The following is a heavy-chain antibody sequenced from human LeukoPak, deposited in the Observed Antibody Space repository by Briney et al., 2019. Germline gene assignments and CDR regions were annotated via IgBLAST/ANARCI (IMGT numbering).Heavy chain of an antibody. CDR2: VYHSGNT. J-gene: IGHJ5*02. Sequence: SETLSLTCAVSGGSINNDNWWSWVRQPPGKGLEWIGEVYHSGNTNYNPSLKSRVTISVDPSKNQFSLKLTSVTAADTAVYYCARGRYYYGLGSYGWFDPWGQGTLVTVSS. CDR1: GGSINNDNW. V-gene: IGHV4-4*02. D-gene: IGHD3-10*01. CDR3: ARGRYYYGLGSYGWFDP.